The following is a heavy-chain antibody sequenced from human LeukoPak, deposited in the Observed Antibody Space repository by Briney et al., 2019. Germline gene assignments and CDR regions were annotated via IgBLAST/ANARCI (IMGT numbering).Heavy chain of an antibody. Sequence: TSETLSLTCTVSGGSISSYYWSWIRQPPGKGLEWIGYIYYSGSTNYNPSLKSRVTISVDTSKNQFSLKLSSVTAADTAVYYCARGRYYDSTWGAFDIWGQGTMVTVSS. CDR3: ARGRYYDSTWGAFDI. CDR1: GGSISSYY. J-gene: IGHJ3*02. V-gene: IGHV4-59*01. D-gene: IGHD3-22*01. CDR2: IYYSGST.